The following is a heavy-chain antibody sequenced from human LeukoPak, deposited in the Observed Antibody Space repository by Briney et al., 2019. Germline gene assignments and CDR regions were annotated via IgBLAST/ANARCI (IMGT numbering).Heavy chain of an antibody. D-gene: IGHD1-26*01. Sequence: GGSLRLSCAACGFTFSSYSMNWVRQAPGKGPEWISYSSYSGGNTINYADSVKGRFTISRDSAQKSVYLQMNSLRADDTAVYYCARNVGNHFDYWGQGTLVTVSS. CDR3: ARNVGNHFDY. CDR1: GFTFSSYS. V-gene: IGHV3-48*01. CDR2: SSYSGGNTI. J-gene: IGHJ4*02.